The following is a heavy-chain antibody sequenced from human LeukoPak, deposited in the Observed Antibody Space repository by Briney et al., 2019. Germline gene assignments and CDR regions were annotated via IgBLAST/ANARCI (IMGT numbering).Heavy chain of an antibody. CDR2: IYHSGST. D-gene: IGHD2-15*01. CDR3: ARQRRWYCSGGSCYSGYFDY. J-gene: IGHJ4*02. V-gene: IGHV4-38-2*02. CDR1: GYSISSGYY. Sequence: SETLSLTCTVSGYSISSGYYWGWIRQPPGKGLEWIGSIYHSGSTYYNPSLKSRVTISVDTSKNQFSLKLSSVTAADTAVYYCARQRRWYCSGGSCYSGYFDYWGQGTLVTVSS.